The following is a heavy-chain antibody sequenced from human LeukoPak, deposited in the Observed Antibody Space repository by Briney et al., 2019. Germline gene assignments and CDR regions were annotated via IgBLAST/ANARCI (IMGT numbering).Heavy chain of an antibody. CDR3: ARDRSGFYSVDY. J-gene: IGHJ4*02. Sequence: GGSLRLSCAASGFTFSENNVHWVRQAPGKGLEWVALISNDGNSKDYADSVKGRFTLSGDNSKTTLYLQMNSLRAEDTAVYYCARDRSGFYSVDYRGQGTLVTVSS. V-gene: IGHV3-30-3*01. CDR2: ISNDGNSK. CDR1: GFTFSENN. D-gene: IGHD5-12*01.